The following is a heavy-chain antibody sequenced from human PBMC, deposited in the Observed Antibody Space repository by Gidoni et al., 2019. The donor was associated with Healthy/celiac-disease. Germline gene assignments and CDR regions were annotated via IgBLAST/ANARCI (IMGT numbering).Heavy chain of an antibody. V-gene: IGHV3-15*01. J-gene: IGHJ6*02. CDR3: TTQGQGFGELGYYYGMDV. CDR1: GFTFSNAW. D-gene: IGHD3-10*01. Sequence: EVQLVESGGGLVKPGGSLRLSCAASGFTFSNAWMSWVRQAPGKGLEWVGRIKSKTDGGTTDYAAPVKGRFTISRDDSKNTLYLQMNSLKTEDTAVYYCTTQGQGFGELGYYYGMDVWGQGTTVTVSS. CDR2: IKSKTDGGTT.